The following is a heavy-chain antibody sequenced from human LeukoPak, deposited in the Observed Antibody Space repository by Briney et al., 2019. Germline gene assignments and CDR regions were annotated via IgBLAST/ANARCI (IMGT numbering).Heavy chain of an antibody. CDR1: GFTFSAYA. Sequence: GGSLRLSCAASGFTFSAYAMSWVSQALGKGPEWVSAISGSDGTIYYADSVEGRFTVSRDNSKNTLYLQMNSLRAEDSAIYYCAKRSSYSSGYYGDYWGQGTLVTVSS. CDR3: AKRSSYSSGYYGDY. J-gene: IGHJ4*02. D-gene: IGHD6-19*01. V-gene: IGHV3-23*01. CDR2: ISGSDGTI.